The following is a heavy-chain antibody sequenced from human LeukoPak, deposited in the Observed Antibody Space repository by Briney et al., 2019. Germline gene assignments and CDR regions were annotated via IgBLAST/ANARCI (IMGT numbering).Heavy chain of an antibody. CDR3: ATTRGSGSHFDAFDI. CDR2: IYPGDSDT. J-gene: IGHJ3*02. Sequence: GESLKISCKGSGYSFTSYWIGWVRQLPGKGLEWMGIIYPGDSDTRYSPSFQGQVTISADKSITTAFLQWSGLEASDTAIYYCATTRGSGSHFDAFDIWGQGTMVTVSS. D-gene: IGHD3-10*01. V-gene: IGHV5-51*01. CDR1: GYSFTSYW.